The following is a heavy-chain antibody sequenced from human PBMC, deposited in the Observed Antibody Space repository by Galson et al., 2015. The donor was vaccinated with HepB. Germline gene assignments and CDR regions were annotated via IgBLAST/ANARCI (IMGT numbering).Heavy chain of an antibody. D-gene: IGHD3-10*01. V-gene: IGHV3-30*04. Sequence: SLRLSCAASGFTFSTYAMHWVRQAPGKGLDWVAVISYDGSDKYYADSVKGQFTISRDNSKNTLYLQMNSLRAEDTAVYYCTRAPAVVRGIDYWGQGTLVTV. CDR1: GFTFSTYA. J-gene: IGHJ4*02. CDR3: TRAPAVVRGIDY. CDR2: ISYDGSDK.